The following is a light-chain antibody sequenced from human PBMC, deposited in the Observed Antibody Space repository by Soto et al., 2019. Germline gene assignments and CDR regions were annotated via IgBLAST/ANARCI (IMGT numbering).Light chain of an antibody. CDR1: QGISNS. Sequence: EIVMTQSPVTLSVSPGERVTLSCRASQGISNSVAWYQERPGQAPRFLIYGASTRATGIPARFSGSGSGTEFTLTINSLESEDFAVYYCQQYNNWPWTFGQGTKVEI. CDR2: GAS. V-gene: IGKV3-15*01. CDR3: QQYNNWPWT. J-gene: IGKJ1*01.